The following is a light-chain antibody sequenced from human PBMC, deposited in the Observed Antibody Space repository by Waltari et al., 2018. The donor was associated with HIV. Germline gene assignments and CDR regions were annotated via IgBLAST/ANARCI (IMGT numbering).Light chain of an antibody. CDR2: GTS. V-gene: IGKV3-15*01. CDR1: QSVSSN. J-gene: IGKJ1*01. Sequence: EIVMTQSPATLSVSPGERATLSCRASQSVSSNLAWYQQKPGQAPGLLIYGTSTRATGIPARFSGSGSGTEFTLTISSLQSEDFAVYFCQQYNDWPPWTFGPGTKVEIK. CDR3: QQYNDWPPWT.